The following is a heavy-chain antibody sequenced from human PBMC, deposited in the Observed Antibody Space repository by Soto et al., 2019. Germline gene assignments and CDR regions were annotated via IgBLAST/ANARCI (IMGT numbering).Heavy chain of an antibody. J-gene: IGHJ6*02. Sequence: GGSLRLSCAASGFTFSSYAMHWVRQAPGKGLEWVAVISYDGSNKYYADSVKGRFTISRDNSKNTLYLQMNSLRAEDTAVYYCARDLGDIVVVPAANYYYYYGMDVWGQGTTVTVSS. CDR3: ARDLGDIVVVPAANYYYYYGMDV. CDR1: GFTFSSYA. D-gene: IGHD2-2*01. V-gene: IGHV3-30-3*01. CDR2: ISYDGSNK.